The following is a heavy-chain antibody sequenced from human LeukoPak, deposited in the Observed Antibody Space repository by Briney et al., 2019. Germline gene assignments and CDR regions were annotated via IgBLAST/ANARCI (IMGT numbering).Heavy chain of an antibody. J-gene: IGHJ4*02. Sequence: PSETLSLTCTQSDGSISSYCWSWIRQPPGKGLERIGYIYYSGSTNYNPSLKSRVTISVDTSKNQFSLKLSSVTAADTAVYYCARAQVGDSSWHFDYWGQGTLVTVSS. CDR1: DGSISSYC. CDR3: ARAQVGDSSWHFDY. CDR2: IYYSGST. V-gene: IGHV4-59*01. D-gene: IGHD6-13*01.